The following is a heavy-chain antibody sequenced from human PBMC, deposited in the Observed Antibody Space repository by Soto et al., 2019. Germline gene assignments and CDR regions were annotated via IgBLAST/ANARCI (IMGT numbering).Heavy chain of an antibody. D-gene: IGHD2-2*03. CDR1: GFSFDDYG. CDR3: AKENDLDSDGPFDY. CDR2: ISWNSGDI. Sequence: EVQLVESGGGSVQPGRSLRLSCAASGFSFDDYGMHWVRQGPGKGLEWVSGISWNSGDIYYAESVKGRFTISRENAKRSLYLQMNSLRTEDTALYYCAKENDLDSDGPFDYCARESWSPSPQ. J-gene: IGHJ4*02. V-gene: IGHV3-9*01.